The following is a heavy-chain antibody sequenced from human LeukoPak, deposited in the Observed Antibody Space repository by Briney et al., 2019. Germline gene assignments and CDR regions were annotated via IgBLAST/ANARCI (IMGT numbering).Heavy chain of an antibody. CDR2: INHSGST. V-gene: IGHV4-34*01. J-gene: IGHJ4*02. D-gene: IGHD3-10*01. CDR3: ARGPRYYGAGSYYKGASFDY. Sequence: SETLSLTCAVYGGSFSGYYWSWIRQPPGKGLEWIGEINHSGSTNYNPSLKSRVTISVDTSKNQFSLKLSSVTAADTAVYYCARGPRYYGAGSYYKGASFDYWGQGTLVTVSS. CDR1: GGSFSGYY.